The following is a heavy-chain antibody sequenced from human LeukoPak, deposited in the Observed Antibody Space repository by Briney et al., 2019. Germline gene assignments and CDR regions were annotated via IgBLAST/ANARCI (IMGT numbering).Heavy chain of an antibody. V-gene: IGHV4-34*01. Sequence: SSETLSLTCAVYGGSLSGYYWSWIRQPPGKGLEWIGEINHSGSTNYNPSLKSRVTISVDTSKNQFSLKLSSVTAADTAVYYCARYPTYSSYFDYWGQGTLVTVSS. CDR3: ARYPTYSSYFDY. CDR1: GGSLSGYY. D-gene: IGHD6-19*01. CDR2: INHSGST. J-gene: IGHJ4*02.